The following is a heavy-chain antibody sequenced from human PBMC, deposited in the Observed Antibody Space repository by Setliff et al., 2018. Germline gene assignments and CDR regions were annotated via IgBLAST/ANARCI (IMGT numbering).Heavy chain of an antibody. Sequence: SVKVSCKASGDTFSRYAFNWVRQAPGQGLEWMGAIIPVFGKPYYAQTMQGRLTITADESSRTTSMELRSLISEDTAPYYCARGPSPTVTPSRLIYFYHMDVWGTGTTVTVSS. CDR2: IIPVFGKP. V-gene: IGHV1-69*13. D-gene: IGHD4-17*01. CDR3: ARGPSPTVTPSRLIYFYHMDV. J-gene: IGHJ6*03. CDR1: GDTFSRYA.